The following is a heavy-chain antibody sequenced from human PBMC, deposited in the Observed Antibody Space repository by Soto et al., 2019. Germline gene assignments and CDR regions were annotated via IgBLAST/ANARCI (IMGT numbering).Heavy chain of an antibody. V-gene: IGHV3-23*01. CDR3: LIAKRSSAVADPIAY. D-gene: IGHD6-19*01. CDR1: GFSFTSYA. Sequence: GGSLGLSCAAXGFSFTSYAMRWVRQGPGKGLEWVSGISGSAGSTYYADSVKGRFSISRDNSKNALYLEMNSLRAEDTAIYYCLIAKRSSAVADPIAYSGRRSPVTVSS. CDR2: ISGSAGST. J-gene: IGHJ4*02.